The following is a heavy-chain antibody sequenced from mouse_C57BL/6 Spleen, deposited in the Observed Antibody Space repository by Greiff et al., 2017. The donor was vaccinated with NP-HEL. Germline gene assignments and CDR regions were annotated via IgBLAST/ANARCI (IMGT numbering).Heavy chain of an antibody. CDR3: ARTNSNSGDYWYFDV. J-gene: IGHJ1*03. Sequence: QVQLQQSGAELVKPGASVKISCKASGYAFSSYWMNWVKQRPGKGLEWIGQIYPGDGDTNYNGKFKGKATLTADKSSSTAYMQLSSLPSEDSAVYFCARTNSNSGDYWYFDVWGTGTTVTVSS. V-gene: IGHV1-80*01. D-gene: IGHD2-5*01. CDR2: IYPGDGDT. CDR1: GYAFSSYW.